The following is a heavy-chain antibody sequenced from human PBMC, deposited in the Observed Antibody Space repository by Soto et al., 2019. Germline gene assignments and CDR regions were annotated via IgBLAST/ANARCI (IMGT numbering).Heavy chain of an antibody. V-gene: IGHV3-74*01. CDR2: INSDGSST. D-gene: IGHD3-22*01. J-gene: IGHJ4*02. CDR3: ARVGPDYYDSSGSISAPGY. Sequence: PGGSLRLSCAASGFTFSSYWMHWVRQAPGKGLVWVSRINSDGSSTSYADSVKGRFTISRDNAKNTLYLQMNSLRAEDTAVYYCARVGPDYYDSSGSISAPGYWGQGTLVTVSS. CDR1: GFTFSSYW.